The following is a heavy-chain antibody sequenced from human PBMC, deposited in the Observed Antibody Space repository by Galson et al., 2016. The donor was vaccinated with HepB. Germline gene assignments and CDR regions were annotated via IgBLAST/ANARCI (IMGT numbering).Heavy chain of an antibody. CDR1: GFNFRDSY. V-gene: IGHV3-11*06. CDR3: ARDPGPGLRGYFDF. CDR2: IISSGSYT. D-gene: IGHD3-10*01. Sequence: SLRLSCAASGFNFRDSYMSWIRQAPGKGLEWISYIISSGSYTNYAESVKGRFTISRDNAKNSLHLEMTNLRVEDTAVYYCARDPGPGLRGYFDFWGQGILVTVSS. J-gene: IGHJ4*02.